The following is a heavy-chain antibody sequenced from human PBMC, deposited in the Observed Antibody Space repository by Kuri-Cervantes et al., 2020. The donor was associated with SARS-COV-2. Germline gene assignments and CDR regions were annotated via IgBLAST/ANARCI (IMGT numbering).Heavy chain of an antibody. V-gene: IGHV1-8*01. Sequence: ASVKVSCKASGYSFSSYDINWVRQAAGQGLEWMGWLNPDTGNTGNAKEFQGRVTMTTDTSINTAYMELSSLRSEDTAVYYCATEGYSIIIWALAHWGQGTKVTVSS. CDR1: GYSFSSYD. CDR2: LNPDTGNT. CDR3: ATEGYSIIIWALAH. D-gene: IGHD3-22*01. J-gene: IGHJ3*01.